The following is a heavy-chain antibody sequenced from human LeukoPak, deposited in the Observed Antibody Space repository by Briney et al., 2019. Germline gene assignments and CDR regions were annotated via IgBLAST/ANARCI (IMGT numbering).Heavy chain of an antibody. CDR3: ARGAIIFVVVPAADAFDI. D-gene: IGHD2-2*01. Sequence: GGSLRLSCAASEFTFSSYNMNWVRQAPGKGLEWVSSISSSSKYIYYADSVKGRFTISRDNAKNSLYLQMNSLRAEDTAVYYCARGAIIFVVVPAADAFDIWGQGTMVTVSS. CDR1: EFTFSSYN. V-gene: IGHV3-21*01. J-gene: IGHJ3*02. CDR2: ISSSSKYI.